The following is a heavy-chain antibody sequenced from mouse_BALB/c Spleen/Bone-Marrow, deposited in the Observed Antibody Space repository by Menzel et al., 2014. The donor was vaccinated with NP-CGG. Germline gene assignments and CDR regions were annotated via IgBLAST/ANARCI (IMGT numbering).Heavy chain of an antibody. V-gene: IGHV1-80*01. J-gene: IGHJ2*01. Sequence: VKLMESGAELVRPGSSVKISCRASGYAFSSYWMNWVKQRPGQGLGWIGQIYPGDGDSNYNGKFKGKATLTADKSSSTAYMQLSSLTSEDSAVYFCARRGYYGSSYYFDYWGQGTTLTVSS. CDR1: GYAFSSYW. D-gene: IGHD1-1*01. CDR2: IYPGDGDS. CDR3: ARRGYYGSSYYFDY.